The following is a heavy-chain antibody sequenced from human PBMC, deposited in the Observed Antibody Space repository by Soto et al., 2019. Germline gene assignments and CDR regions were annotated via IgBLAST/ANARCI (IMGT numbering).Heavy chain of an antibody. CDR3: AREWPRGTDY. D-gene: IGHD1-1*01. CDR2: IFPCSGGT. CDR1: GYTFTTYF. J-gene: IGHJ4*02. V-gene: IGHV1-2*02. Sequence: QVQLVQSGAEVVKPGASVKVSCKASGYTFTTYFLHWVRQAPGQGLEWLGWIFPCSGGTNYAQKFQGRVTMTMDTSINTAYMELSRLKSDDTGVYYCAREWPRGTDYWGQGALITVSS.